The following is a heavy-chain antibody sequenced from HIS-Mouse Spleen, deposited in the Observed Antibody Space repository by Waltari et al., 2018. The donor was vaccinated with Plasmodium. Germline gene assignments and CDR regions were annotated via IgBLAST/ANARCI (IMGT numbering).Heavy chain of an antibody. V-gene: IGHV1-2*02. D-gene: IGHD6-13*01. CDR1: GYTFTGYY. CDR3: ARVLGYKAAAGTFVEYFQH. J-gene: IGHJ1*01. CDR2: INPNSGGT. Sequence: QVQLVQSGAEVKKPGASVKVSCKASGYTFTGYYMHWLRQAPGQGLGWMGWINPNSGGTNYAQKFQGRVTMTRDTSISTAYMELSRLRSDDTAVYYCARVLGYKAAAGTFVEYFQHWGQGTLVTVSS.